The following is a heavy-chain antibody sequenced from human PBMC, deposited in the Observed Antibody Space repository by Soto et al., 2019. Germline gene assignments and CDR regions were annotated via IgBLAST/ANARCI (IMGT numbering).Heavy chain of an antibody. J-gene: IGHJ3*02. CDR1: GFTFSSYA. V-gene: IGHV3-23*01. CDR2: ISGSGGST. D-gene: IGHD3-22*01. CDR3: AKDYFYSFDSDSSGYQTPLSAFDI. Sequence: GGSLRLSCAASGFTFSSYAMSWVRQAPGKGLEWVSAISGSGGSTYYADSVKGRFTISRDNSKNTLYLQMNSLRAEDTAVYYCAKDYFYSFDSDSSGYQTPLSAFDIWGQGTMVTVSS.